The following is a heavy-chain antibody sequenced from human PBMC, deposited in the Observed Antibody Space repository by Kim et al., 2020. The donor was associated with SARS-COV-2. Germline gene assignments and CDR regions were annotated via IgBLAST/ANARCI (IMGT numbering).Heavy chain of an antibody. V-gene: IGHV3-30-3*01. D-gene: IGHD3-3*01. CDR2: ISYDGSNK. Sequence: GGSLRLSCAASGFTFSSYAMHWVRQAPGKGLEWVAVISYDGSNKYYADSVKGRFTISRDNSKNTLYLQMNSLRAEDTAVYYCARGDNYDFWSGYVYWGQGTLVTVSS. CDR3: ARGDNYDFWSGYVY. J-gene: IGHJ4*02. CDR1: GFTFSSYA.